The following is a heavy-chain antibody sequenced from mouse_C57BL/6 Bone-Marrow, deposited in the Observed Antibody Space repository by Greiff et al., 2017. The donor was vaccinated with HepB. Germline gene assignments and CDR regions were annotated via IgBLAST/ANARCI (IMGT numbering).Heavy chain of an antibody. V-gene: IGHV10-1*01. CDR3: VKGGYYAAGPFAY. CDR2: IRSKSNNYAT. Sequence: EVKLQESGGGLVQPKGSLKLSCAASGFSFNTYAMNWVRQAPGKGLEWVARIRSKSNNYATYYADSVKDRFTISRDDSESMLYLQMNNLKTEDTAMYYCVKGGYYAAGPFAYWGQGTLVTVSA. J-gene: IGHJ3*01. D-gene: IGHD2-3*01. CDR1: GFSFNTYA.